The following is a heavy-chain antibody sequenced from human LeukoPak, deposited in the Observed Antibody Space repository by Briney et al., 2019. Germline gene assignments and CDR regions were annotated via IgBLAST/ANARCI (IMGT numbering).Heavy chain of an antibody. Sequence: GGSLRLSCAASGFTFSTYGMTWVPQAPGKGLEWVSSISDSGGSTQSADSVKGRFTISRDNSKNTLYLQMNSLRAEDTAEYYCAKHTHNHGGFFDPWGLGTLVTVPS. V-gene: IGHV3-23*01. CDR3: AKHTHNHGGFFDP. J-gene: IGHJ5*02. D-gene: IGHD2-15*01. CDR2: ISDSGGST. CDR1: GFTFSTYG.